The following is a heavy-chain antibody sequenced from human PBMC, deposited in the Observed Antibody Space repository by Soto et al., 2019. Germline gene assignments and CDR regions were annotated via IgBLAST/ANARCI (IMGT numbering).Heavy chain of an antibody. Sequence: SLRVCWGAAEGTSIVYGMRWILQAPGNGLEWVAIISYDGSNKFYADSVKGRFTISRDNSKNTLYVQMNSLRAEDTAVFYCARSGGRYFAPFASWGQGTPVLVSS. CDR2: ISYDGSNK. D-gene: IGHD1-26*01. J-gene: IGHJ4*02. V-gene: IGHV3-30-3*01. CDR1: EGTSIVYG. CDR3: ARSGGRYFAPFAS.